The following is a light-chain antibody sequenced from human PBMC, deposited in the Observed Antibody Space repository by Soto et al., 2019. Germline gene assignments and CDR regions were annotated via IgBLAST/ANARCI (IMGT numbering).Light chain of an antibody. V-gene: IGLV2-18*02. Sequence: QSALTQPPSVSGSPGQSVTISCTGTSSDVGSYNRVSWYQQPPGTAPKLMIYEVSNRPSGVPDRFSGSKSGDTASLTISGLQAEDEADYYCSSYTSSSTYVFGTVTEVIV. CDR3: SSYTSSSTYV. CDR2: EVS. CDR1: SSDVGSYNR. J-gene: IGLJ1*01.